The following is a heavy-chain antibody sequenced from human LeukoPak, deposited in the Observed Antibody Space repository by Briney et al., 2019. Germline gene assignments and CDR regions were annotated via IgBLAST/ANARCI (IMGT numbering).Heavy chain of an antibody. D-gene: IGHD3-9*01. CDR1: GFTFSSYS. J-gene: IGHJ4*02. V-gene: IGHV3-21*01. CDR3: ARGSNFDWLLSSSTYYFDY. CDR2: ISSSSSYI. Sequence: GGSLRLSCAASGFTFSSYSMNWVRQAPGKGLEWASSISSSSSYIYYADSVKGRFTISRDSAKNSLYLQMNSLRAEDTAVYYCARGSNFDWLLSSSTYYFDYWGQGTLVTVSS.